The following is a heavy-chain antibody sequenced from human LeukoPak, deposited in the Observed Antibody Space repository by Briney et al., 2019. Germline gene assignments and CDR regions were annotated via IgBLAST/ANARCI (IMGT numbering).Heavy chain of an antibody. D-gene: IGHD3-10*01. CDR3: ARSYYYGSGSYICFDP. Sequence: GESLKISCKGSGYSFTNYWIGWVRQMPGKGLEWMGIIYPGDSDTRYNPSFRGQVTISADKSISTAYLQWSSLKASDTAMYYCARSYYYGSGSYICFDPWGQGTLVTVSS. V-gene: IGHV5-51*01. CDR1: GYSFTNYW. J-gene: IGHJ5*02. CDR2: IYPGDSDT.